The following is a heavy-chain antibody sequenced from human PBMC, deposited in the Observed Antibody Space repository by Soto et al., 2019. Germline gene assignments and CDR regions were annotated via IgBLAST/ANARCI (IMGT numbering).Heavy chain of an antibody. D-gene: IGHD6-13*01. Sequence: EVQLVQSGAEVKKPGESLKISCKGSGYSFTTYWIGWVRQMPGKGLEGMVIIYPGDSDTRYSPSFQGQVTISADKSINTTYLQWSCLKASDNAIYYCARQAAAGKYYYAMDVWGQGTTVTVSS. V-gene: IGHV5-51*01. CDR2: IYPGDSDT. CDR3: ARQAAAGKYYYAMDV. J-gene: IGHJ6*02. CDR1: GYSFTTYW.